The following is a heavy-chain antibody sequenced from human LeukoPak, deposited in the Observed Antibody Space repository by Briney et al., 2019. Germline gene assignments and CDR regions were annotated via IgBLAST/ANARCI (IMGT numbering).Heavy chain of an antibody. Sequence: GGSLRLSCAASGFTFSSYGMHWVRQAPGKGVGGGAVISYDGSNKYYADSVKGRFTISRDNSKNTLYLQMNSLRAEDTAVYYCAKAMTTGNYYYYMDVWGKGTTVTVSS. CDR2: ISYDGSNK. J-gene: IGHJ6*03. D-gene: IGHD4-11*01. V-gene: IGHV3-30*19. CDR3: AKAMTTGNYYYYMDV. CDR1: GFTFSSYG.